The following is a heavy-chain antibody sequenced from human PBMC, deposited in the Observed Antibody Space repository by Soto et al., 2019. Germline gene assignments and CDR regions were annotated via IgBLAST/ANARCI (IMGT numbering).Heavy chain of an antibody. CDR1: GYTFTSYD. Sequence: SVKVSCKASGYTFTSYDINWVRQATGQGLEWMGWIIPIFGTANYAQKFQGRVTITADESMSTAYMELSSLRSEDTAVYYCGRPYYYDSSGYYYWGQGTQVTVSS. D-gene: IGHD3-22*01. J-gene: IGHJ4*02. CDR3: GRPYYYDSSGYYY. CDR2: IIPIFGTA. V-gene: IGHV1-69*13.